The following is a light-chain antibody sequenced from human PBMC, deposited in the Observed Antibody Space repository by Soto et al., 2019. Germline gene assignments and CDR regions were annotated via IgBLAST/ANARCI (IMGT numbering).Light chain of an antibody. J-gene: IGKJ2*01. CDR3: QQYNTYSYT. CDR1: QSVSSW. Sequence: DIQMTQSPSTLSASVGDRVTITCRASQSVSSWLAWYQQKPGKAPKLLIYGASTLESGVSSRFSGSGSGTDFILTISSLQPDDFATYYCQQYNTYSYTFGQGTKLEIK. CDR2: GAS. V-gene: IGKV1-5*01.